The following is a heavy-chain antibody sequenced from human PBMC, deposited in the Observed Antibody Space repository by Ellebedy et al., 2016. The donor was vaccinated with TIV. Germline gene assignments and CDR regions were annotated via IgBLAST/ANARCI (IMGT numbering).Heavy chain of an antibody. J-gene: IGHJ5*02. CDR2: ANSRGNT. CDR3: ARGKGISSSWYGTWFDP. CDR1: RVSFNNDV. D-gene: IGHD6-13*01. Sequence: MPAETLSLTCSLYRVSFNNDVWNWIRQPPGKGLEWIGEANSRGNTNYNPSLKSRVTVSVDTSKNQFSLKLSSVTAADTAVYYCARGKGISSSWYGTWFDPWGQGTLVTVSS. V-gene: IGHV4-34*01.